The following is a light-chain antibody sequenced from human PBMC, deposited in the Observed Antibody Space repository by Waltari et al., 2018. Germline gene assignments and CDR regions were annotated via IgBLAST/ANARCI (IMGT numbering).Light chain of an antibody. CDR2: AAS. CDR3: QQVNNYPFT. J-gene: IGKJ3*01. CDR1: QDISSS. Sequence: DIQLTQSPSFLSASVGDRVTITCRASQDISSSLAWYQQKPGRAPKLLIYAASTLQSGVPSRLNGSGSVTEFTLTISSLQPEDFVTYYCQQVNNYPFTFGPGTILDVK. V-gene: IGKV1-9*01.